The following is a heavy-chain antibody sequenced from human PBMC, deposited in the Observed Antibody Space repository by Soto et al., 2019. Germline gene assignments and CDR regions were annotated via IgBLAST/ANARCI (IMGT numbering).Heavy chain of an antibody. CDR1: GGSISSYY. Sequence: SETLSLTCTVSGGSISSYYWSWIRQPPGKGLEWIAYIYYSGTTTYNPSLKSRVTISVDTSKNKFSLKLTSVTAADTAVYYFPYSSDWYDAFDIWGQWTMVTVS. D-gene: IGHD6-19*01. CDR3: PYSSDWYDAFDI. J-gene: IGHJ3*02. V-gene: IGHV4-59*01. CDR2: IYYSGTT.